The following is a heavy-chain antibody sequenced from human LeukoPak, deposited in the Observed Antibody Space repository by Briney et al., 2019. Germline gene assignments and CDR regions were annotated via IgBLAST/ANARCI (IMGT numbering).Heavy chain of an antibody. Sequence: GESLKISCKGSGYHFAEYWIGWVRQMPGKGLEWVAFIYPGGSDRRYSPPLQGQVTVSTDKSINTVYLQWGGLKASDTAMYYCARHFYDTSTYYSSFDFWGQGTLVTVSS. CDR1: GYHFAEYW. CDR3: ARHFYDTSTYYSSFDF. CDR2: IYPGGSDR. J-gene: IGHJ4*02. D-gene: IGHD2/OR15-2a*01. V-gene: IGHV5-51*01.